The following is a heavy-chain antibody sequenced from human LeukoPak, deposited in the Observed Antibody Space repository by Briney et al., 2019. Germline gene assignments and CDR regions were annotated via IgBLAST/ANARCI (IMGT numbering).Heavy chain of an antibody. D-gene: IGHD4-23*01. CDR3: ARAQGVTSIDY. J-gene: IGHJ4*02. CDR2: INAGNGNT. Sequence: GASVKVSCKASGYSFTGYAMHWVRQAPGQRLEWMGWINAGNGNTKYSQKFQGRVTITRDTSISTAYMELSRLRSDDTAVYYCARAQGVTSIDYWGQGTLVTVSS. V-gene: IGHV1-3*01. CDR1: GYSFTGYA.